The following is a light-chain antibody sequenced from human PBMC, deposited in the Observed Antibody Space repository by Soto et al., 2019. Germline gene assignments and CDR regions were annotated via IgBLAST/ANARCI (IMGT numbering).Light chain of an antibody. CDR2: GAS. CDR3: QQYRTSPWT. Sequence: EIVLTQSPGTLSLSPVERATLSGMATQSVSSFLAWYQQRPGQAPGLLIYGASSRATGIPDRFSGSGSGTDFTLTIGRLEPEDFALYYCQQYRTSPWTFGQGTKVDIK. J-gene: IGKJ1*01. CDR1: QSVSSF. V-gene: IGKV3-20*01.